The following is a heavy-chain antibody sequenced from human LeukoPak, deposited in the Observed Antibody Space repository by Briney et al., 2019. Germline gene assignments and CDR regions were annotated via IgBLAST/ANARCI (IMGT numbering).Heavy chain of an antibody. V-gene: IGHV1-69*13. J-gene: IGHJ4*02. D-gene: IGHD6-19*01. CDR3: ARCGSGSGEVNYFDY. CDR2: IIPIFGTA. Sequence: ASVKVSCKASGYTFTSYYMHWVRQAPGQGLEWMGGIIPIFGTANYAQKFQGRVTITADESTSTAYMELSSLRSEDTAVYYCARCGSGSGEVNYFDYWGQGTLVTVSS. CDR1: GYTFTSYY.